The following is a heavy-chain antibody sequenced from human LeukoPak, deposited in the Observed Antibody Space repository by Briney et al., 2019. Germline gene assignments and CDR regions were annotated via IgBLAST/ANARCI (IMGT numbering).Heavy chain of an antibody. J-gene: IGHJ6*03. CDR1: GGTFSSYA. CDR3: ASGYSSGYYYYYYMDV. Sequence: ASVKVSCKASGGTFSSYAISWVRQAPGQALEWMGGIIPIFGTANYAQKFQGRVTITADKSTSTAYMELSSLRSEDTAVYYRASGYSSGYYYYYYMDVWGKGTTVTVSS. CDR2: IIPIFGTA. V-gene: IGHV1-69*06. D-gene: IGHD3-22*01.